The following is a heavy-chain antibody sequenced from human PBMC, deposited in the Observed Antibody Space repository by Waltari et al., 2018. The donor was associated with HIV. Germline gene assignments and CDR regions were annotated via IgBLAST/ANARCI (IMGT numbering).Heavy chain of an antibody. CDR1: GGTFSSYA. D-gene: IGHD4-17*01. CDR3: ARLTDYGDPFDY. CDR2: IIPILGIA. J-gene: IGHJ4*02. V-gene: IGHV1-69*04. Sequence: QVQLVQSGAEVKKPGSSVKVSCKASGGTFSSYAISWVRQAPGQGLEWMGRIIPILGIANYAQKFQGRVTITADKSTSTAYMELSSLRSEDTAVYYCARLTDYGDPFDYWGQGTLVTVSS.